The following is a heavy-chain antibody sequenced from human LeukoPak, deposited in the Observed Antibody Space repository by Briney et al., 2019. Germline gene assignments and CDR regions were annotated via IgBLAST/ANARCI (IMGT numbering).Heavy chain of an antibody. CDR3: ARDEGYSYGYVPDY. Sequence: GGSLRLSCAASGFTFSSYSMNWVRQAPGKGLEWVSSIGSSSSYIYYADSVKGRFTISRDNAKNSLYLQMNSLRAEDTAVYYCARDEGYSYGYVPDYWGQGTLVTVSS. J-gene: IGHJ4*02. V-gene: IGHV3-21*01. CDR1: GFTFSSYS. D-gene: IGHD5-18*01. CDR2: IGSSSSYI.